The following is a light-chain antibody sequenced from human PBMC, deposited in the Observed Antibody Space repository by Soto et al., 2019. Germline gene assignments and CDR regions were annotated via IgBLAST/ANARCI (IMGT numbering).Light chain of an antibody. CDR2: GAS. V-gene: IGKV3D-7*01. Sequence: PGERVTLSCRASQSVSSSYLTWYQQKPGQAPRLLIYGASTRATGIPARFSGSGSGTDFTLTISNLQPEDFAVYYCQQDYNLPPYTFGQGTKLEIK. J-gene: IGKJ2*01. CDR3: QQDYNLPPYT. CDR1: QSVSSSY.